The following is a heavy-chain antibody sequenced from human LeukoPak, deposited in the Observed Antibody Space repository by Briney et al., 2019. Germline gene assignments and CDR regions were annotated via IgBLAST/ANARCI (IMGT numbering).Heavy chain of an antibody. D-gene: IGHD2-15*01. Sequence: SETLSLTCTVSGGSISSSSYYWGWIRQPPGKGLEWIGSIYYSGSTYYNPSLKSRVTISVDTSKNQFSLKLSSVTAADTAVYYCARDCSGGSCYFSDRSFDYWGQGTLVTVSS. J-gene: IGHJ4*02. V-gene: IGHV4-39*02. CDR2: IYYSGST. CDR1: GGSISSSSYY. CDR3: ARDCSGGSCYFSDRSFDY.